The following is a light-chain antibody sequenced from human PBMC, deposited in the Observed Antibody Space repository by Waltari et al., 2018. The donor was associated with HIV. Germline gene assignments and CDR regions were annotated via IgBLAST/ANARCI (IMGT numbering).Light chain of an antibody. V-gene: IGKV3-15*01. CDR1: QSVSTN. CDR3: QQYNNWPII. Sequence: EIVMTQSPATLSVSPGERATLSCRASQSVSTNLAWFQQKPGQAPRLLIYGASTRATGSPARFSGRGSWTEFTLPISGLQAEDFAVYYCQQYNNWPIIFGQGTRLEIK. J-gene: IGKJ5*01. CDR2: GAS.